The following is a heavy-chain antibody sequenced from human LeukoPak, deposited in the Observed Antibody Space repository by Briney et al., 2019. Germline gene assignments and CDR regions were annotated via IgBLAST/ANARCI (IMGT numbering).Heavy chain of an antibody. CDR2: IYYSGDT. CDR1: GVSISDLD. D-gene: IGHD6-13*01. CDR3: ARARVAAKYYSDY. V-gene: IGHV4-59*11. Sequence: SEPLCLTCTVSGVSISDLDWSWVRQPPGKGLEFIGYIYYSGDTNYQPSLRSRVTLSGDTSKNQFSLKLSTVTAADTAVYYCARARVAAKYYSDYWGPGTLVTVSS. J-gene: IGHJ4*02.